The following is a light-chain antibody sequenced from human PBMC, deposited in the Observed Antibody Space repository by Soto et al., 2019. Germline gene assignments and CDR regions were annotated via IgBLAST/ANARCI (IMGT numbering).Light chain of an antibody. CDR1: SGHSSYA. CDR3: QTWDTGDRVV. J-gene: IGLJ2*01. V-gene: IGLV4-69*01. CDR2: LSSDGSH. Sequence: QSVRTQSPSASASLGAAGKLTCNLSSGHSSYAIAWHQQQPEKCPRYVMKLSSDGSHSKGDGIPDRFSGSRSGAERYLTSSGLQSEDEADYYCQTWDTGDRVVFGGGTKLTVL.